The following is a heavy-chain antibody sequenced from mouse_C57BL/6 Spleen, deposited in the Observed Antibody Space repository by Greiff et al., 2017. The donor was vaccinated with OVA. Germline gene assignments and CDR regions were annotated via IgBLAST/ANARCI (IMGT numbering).Heavy chain of an antibody. V-gene: IGHV1-52*01. D-gene: IGHD4-1*01. CDR3: ARFDWDGGWFAY. CDR1: GYTFTSYW. J-gene: IGHJ3*01. CDR2: IDPSDSET. Sequence: QVQLQQPGAELVRPGSSVKLSCKASGYTFTSYWMHWVKQRPIQGLEWIGNIDPSDSETHYNQKFKDKATLTVDKSSSTAYMQLSSLTSEDSAVYYCARFDWDGGWFAYWGQGTLVTVSA.